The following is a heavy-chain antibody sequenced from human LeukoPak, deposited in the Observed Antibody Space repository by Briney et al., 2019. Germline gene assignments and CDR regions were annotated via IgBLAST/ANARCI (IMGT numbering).Heavy chain of an antibody. CDR2: INPNSGGT. J-gene: IGHJ3*02. CDR3: ARASQYYDILTGYYNDAFDK. CDR1: GYTFTGYY. Sequence: GASVKVSCKASGYTFTGYYMHWVRQAPGQGLEWMGWINPNSGGTNYAQKFQGRVTMTTDTSTSTAYMELRSLRSDDTAVYYCARASQYYDILTGYYNDAFDKWGQGTMVTVSS. V-gene: IGHV1-2*02. D-gene: IGHD3-9*01.